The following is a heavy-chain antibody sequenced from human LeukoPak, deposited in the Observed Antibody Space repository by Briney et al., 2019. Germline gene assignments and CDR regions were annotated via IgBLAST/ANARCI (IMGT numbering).Heavy chain of an antibody. D-gene: IGHD2-2*01. CDR2: ISGSGGST. Sequence: GGSLRLSCAASGFTFSSYAMSWVRQAPGRGLEWVSAISGSGGSTYYADSVKGRFTISRDNSKNTLYLQMNSLRAEDTAVYYCAKDTDIVVVPAASGWGQGTLVTVSS. CDR1: GFTFSSYA. CDR3: AKDTDIVVVPAASG. V-gene: IGHV3-23*01. J-gene: IGHJ4*02.